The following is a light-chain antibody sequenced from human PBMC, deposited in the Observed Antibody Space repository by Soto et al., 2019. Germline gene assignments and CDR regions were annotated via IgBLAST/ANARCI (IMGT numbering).Light chain of an antibody. CDR2: DVN. V-gene: IGLV2-11*01. Sequence: QSVLTQPLSVSGSPGQSVTISCTGTSRDVGGYNFVSWYQQYPGKAPSLLIYDVNQRPPGVPGRFSGSKSGNTASLTISGLQAEEEADSYCCSYAGAPYVFGTGTKVTVL. J-gene: IGLJ1*01. CDR1: SRDVGGYNF. CDR3: CSYAGAPYV.